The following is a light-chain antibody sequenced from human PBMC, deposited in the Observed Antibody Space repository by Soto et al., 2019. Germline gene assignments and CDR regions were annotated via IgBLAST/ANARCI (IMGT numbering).Light chain of an antibody. CDR1: HSVTTH. CDR3: QQRSASIT. Sequence: EIVVTQSPDTLSLSPGERATLSCWASHSVTTHLAWFQQRPGQTPRLLIYDASTRAPGIPARFSGRGSGADFTLTISSLEPEDFAVYYCQQRSASITFGQGTRLEIK. V-gene: IGKV3-11*01. CDR2: DAS. J-gene: IGKJ5*01.